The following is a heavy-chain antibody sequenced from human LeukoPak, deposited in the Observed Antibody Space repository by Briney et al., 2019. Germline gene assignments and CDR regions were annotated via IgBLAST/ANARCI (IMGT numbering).Heavy chain of an antibody. CDR3: ARGREAAGYGMDV. D-gene: IGHD6-13*01. J-gene: IGHJ6*02. CDR2: INHSGST. CDR1: GFTFSSYA. Sequence: PGGSLRLSCAASGFTFSSYAMSWIRQPPGKGLEWIGEINHSGSTNYNPSLKSRVTISVDTSKNQFSLKLSSVTAADTAVYYCARGREAAGYGMDVWGQGTTVTVSS. V-gene: IGHV4-34*01.